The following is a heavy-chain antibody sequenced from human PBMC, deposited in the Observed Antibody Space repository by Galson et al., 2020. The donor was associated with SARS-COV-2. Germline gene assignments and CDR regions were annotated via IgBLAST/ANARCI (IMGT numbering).Heavy chain of an antibody. CDR2: ISYDGSNK. Sequence: GGSLRLSCAASGFTFSSYAMHWVRQAPGKGLEWVAVISYDGSNKYYADSVKGRFTISRDNSKNTLYLQMNSLRAEDTAVYYCARDEGGYLGYWGQGTLVTVSS. J-gene: IGHJ4*02. CDR3: ARDEGGYLGY. D-gene: IGHD2-15*01. V-gene: IGHV3-30*04. CDR1: GFTFSSYA.